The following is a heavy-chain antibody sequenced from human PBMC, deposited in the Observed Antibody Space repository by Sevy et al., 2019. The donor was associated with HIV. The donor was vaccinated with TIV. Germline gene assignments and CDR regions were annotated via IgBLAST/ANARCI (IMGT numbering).Heavy chain of an antibody. J-gene: IGHJ4*02. CDR2: IYYSGST. D-gene: IGHD6-13*01. Sequence: SETLSLTCTVSGGSVSSGSYYWSWIRQPPGKGLEWIGYIYYSGSTNYHPSLKSRVTISVDTSKNQFSLKLSSVTAADTAVYYCARDRQGSSWYFDYWGQGTLVTVSS. CDR1: GGSVSSGSYY. CDR3: ARDRQGSSWYFDY. V-gene: IGHV4-61*01.